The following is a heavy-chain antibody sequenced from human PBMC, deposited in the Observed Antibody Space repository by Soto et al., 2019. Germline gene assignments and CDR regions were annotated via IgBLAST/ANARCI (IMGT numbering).Heavy chain of an antibody. CDR1: GGTFSTYA. CDR2: IISIFGTA. D-gene: IGHD1-1*01. J-gene: IGHJ6*02. CDR3: ARSLGLEYYYGMDV. Sequence: QVQLVQSGAEVKKPGSSVMVSCKASGGTFSTYAISWVRQAPGQGLEWMGGIISIFGTASYAQKFQGRVTITADESTSTAYMELRSLTSEDTAVYYCARSLGLEYYYGMDVWGQGTTVTVSS. V-gene: IGHV1-69*12.